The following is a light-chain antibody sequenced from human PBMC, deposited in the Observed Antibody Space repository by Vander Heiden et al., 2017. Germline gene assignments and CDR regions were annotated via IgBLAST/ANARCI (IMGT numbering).Light chain of an antibody. V-gene: IGKV3-20*01. CDR1: QSVSSTY. Sequence: IVLPQSPGPLSLSAGERATLPCRASQSVSSTYLAWYQQKPGQAPRFLMYGASSRATGIPDRFSGSGSGTGFTLTISRLEPEEFAVYYCQRYGSSPTFGQGTRLEIK. J-gene: IGKJ5*01. CDR2: GAS. CDR3: QRYGSSPT.